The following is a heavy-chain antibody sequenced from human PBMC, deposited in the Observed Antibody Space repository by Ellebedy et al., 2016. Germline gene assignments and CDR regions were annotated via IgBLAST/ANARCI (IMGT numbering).Heavy chain of an antibody. J-gene: IGHJ4*02. CDR3: ARAPYRYSGSHQV. D-gene: IGHD1-26*01. Sequence: SVKVSXXASGGTFSSYAISWVRQAPGQGLEWMGGIIPIFGTANYAQKFQGRVTITADESTSTAYMELSSLRSEDTAVYYCARAPYRYSGSHQVWGQGTLVTVSS. CDR1: GGTFSSYA. CDR2: IIPIFGTA. V-gene: IGHV1-69*13.